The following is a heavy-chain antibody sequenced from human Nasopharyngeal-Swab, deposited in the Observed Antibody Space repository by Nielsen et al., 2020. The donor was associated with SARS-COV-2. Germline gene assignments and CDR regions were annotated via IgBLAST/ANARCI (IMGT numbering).Heavy chain of an antibody. J-gene: IGHJ5*02. CDR2: IYYSGST. V-gene: IGHV4-39*01. Sequence: GSLRLSCTVSGGSISSGSYYWGWIRQPPGKGLEWIGSIYYSGSTYFNPSLKSRVTISVDTSKNQFSLRLSSVTAADTAVYYCAPTYYDSSGYYYWFDPWGQGTLVTVSS. CDR3: APTYYDSSGYYYWFDP. CDR1: GGSISSGSYY. D-gene: IGHD3-22*01.